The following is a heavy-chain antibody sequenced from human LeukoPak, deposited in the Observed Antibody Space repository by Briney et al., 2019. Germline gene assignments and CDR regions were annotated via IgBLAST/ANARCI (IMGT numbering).Heavy chain of an antibody. Sequence: PGGSLRLSCAASGFTFSSYAMHWVRQAPGKGLEWVAVISYDGSNKYYADSVKGRFTISRYNSKNTLYLQMNSLRAEDTAVYYCAREGGERTYDYWGQGTLVTVSS. CDR3: AREGGERTYDY. J-gene: IGHJ4*02. V-gene: IGHV3-30*04. CDR1: GFTFSSYA. CDR2: ISYDGSNK. D-gene: IGHD3-10*01.